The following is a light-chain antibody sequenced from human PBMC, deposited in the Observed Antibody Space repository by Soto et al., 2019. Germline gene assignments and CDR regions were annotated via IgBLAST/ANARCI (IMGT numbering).Light chain of an antibody. CDR3: QHYDNLPPIT. J-gene: IGKJ5*01. CDR1: QDIYKY. Sequence: DIQMTQSPSSLSAAVGDRVTFTCQASQDIYKYLNWYQQKPGKAPKVLIYDASNLEAGVPSRFSGSGSGTDFTFTISSLQPEDFATYYCQHYDNLPPITFGQGTRLEIK. V-gene: IGKV1-33*01. CDR2: DAS.